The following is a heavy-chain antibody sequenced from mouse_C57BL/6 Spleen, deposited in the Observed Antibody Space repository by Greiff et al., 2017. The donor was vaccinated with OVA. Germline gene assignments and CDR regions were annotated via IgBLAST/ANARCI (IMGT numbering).Heavy chain of an antibody. Sequence: QVQLQQPGAELVKPGASVKLSCKASGYTFTSYWMHWVKQRPGQGLEWIGMIHPNSGSTNYNEKFKSKATLTVDKSSSTAYMQLSSLTSEDSAVYYCARGGVITTGVAYWGQGTLVTVSA. J-gene: IGHJ3*01. CDR2: IHPNSGST. D-gene: IGHD1-1*01. CDR1: GYTFTSYW. V-gene: IGHV1-64*01. CDR3: ARGGVITTGVAY.